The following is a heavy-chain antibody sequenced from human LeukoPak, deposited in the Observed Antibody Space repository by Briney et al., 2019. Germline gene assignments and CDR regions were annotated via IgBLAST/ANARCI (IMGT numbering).Heavy chain of an antibody. V-gene: IGHV1-8*01. CDR1: GYTFTTYD. D-gene: IGHD5-18*01. Sequence: ASVKVSCKASGYTFTTYDINWVRQATGQGLEWMGWMNPNSGNTGYAQKFQGRVTMTRNTSISTAFMELSGLRSEDTAVYFCARRNAAMVAGLDYWGQGSLVTVSS. J-gene: IGHJ4*02. CDR2: MNPNSGNT. CDR3: ARRNAAMVAGLDY.